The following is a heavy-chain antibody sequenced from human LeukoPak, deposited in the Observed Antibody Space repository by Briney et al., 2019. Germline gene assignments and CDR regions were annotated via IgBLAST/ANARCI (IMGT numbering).Heavy chain of an antibody. V-gene: IGHV1-2*07. J-gene: IGHJ5*02. CDR3: ARVSFWESPVNWFDP. CDR2: INPKNGGA. CDR1: GYTFIGHY. Sequence: ASVKVSCKTSGYTFIGHYIHWVRQAPGQGLEWMGWINPKNGGANYAPRFRGRATMTRDRSTSTVYMELTRLTSDDTAVYYCARVSFWESPVNWFDPWGQGTLVTVSS. D-gene: IGHD3-16*01.